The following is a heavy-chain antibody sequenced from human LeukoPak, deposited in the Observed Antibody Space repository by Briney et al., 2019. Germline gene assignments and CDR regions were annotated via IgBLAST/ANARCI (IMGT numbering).Heavy chain of an antibody. Sequence: SETLTLTCTVSGGSISGNYWSWIRQPPGQGLEWIAYIHSSGYTNYNPSLKSRVTISVDTSNNQFSLKVTSVTAADTAMYYCTKRQGPTSGSYDYFDPWGQGALVTVSS. CDR3: TKRQGPTSGSYDYFDP. V-gene: IGHV4-4*09. J-gene: IGHJ5*02. D-gene: IGHD1-26*01. CDR1: GGSISGNY. CDR2: IHSSGYT.